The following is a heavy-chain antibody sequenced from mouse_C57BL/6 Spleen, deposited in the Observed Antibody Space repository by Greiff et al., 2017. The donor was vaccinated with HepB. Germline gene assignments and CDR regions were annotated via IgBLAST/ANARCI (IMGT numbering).Heavy chain of an antibody. CDR3: ARYGTTGVAGGYFDV. Sequence: QVQLQQSGAELVRPGSSVKLSCKASGYTFTSYWMDWVKQRPGQGLEWIGNIYPSDSETHYNQKFKDKATLTVDKSSSTAYMQLSSLTSEDSAVYYCARYGTTGVAGGYFDVWGTGTTVTVSS. CDR2: IYPSDSET. CDR1: GYTFTSYW. J-gene: IGHJ1*03. V-gene: IGHV1-61*01. D-gene: IGHD1-1*01.